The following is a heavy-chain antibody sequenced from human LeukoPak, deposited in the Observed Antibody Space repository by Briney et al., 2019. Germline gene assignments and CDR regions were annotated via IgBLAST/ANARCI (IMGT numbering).Heavy chain of an antibody. CDR1: GFTFSSYA. D-gene: IGHD3-22*01. V-gene: IGHV3-23*01. CDR2: ISGSGGST. CDR3: AKMIVVVTHPTDY. Sequence: PGGSLRLSCAASGFTFSSYAMSWVRQAPGKGLEWVSAISGSGGSTYYADSVKGRFTISRDNSKNTLHLQMNSLRAEDTAVYYCAKMIVVVTHPTDYWGQGTLVTVSS. J-gene: IGHJ4*02.